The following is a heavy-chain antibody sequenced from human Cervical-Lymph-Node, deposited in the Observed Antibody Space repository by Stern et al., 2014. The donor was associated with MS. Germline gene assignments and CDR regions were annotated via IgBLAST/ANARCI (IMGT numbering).Heavy chain of an antibody. J-gene: IGHJ6*02. V-gene: IGHV1-24*01. Sequence: VQLVQSGAEVKKPGASVKVSCKVSGNSLSELSVYWVRQAPGEGLEWMGGFDREDGERIYAQKFQGRVTVTEDIFRNTAYMELSSLRSEDTAVYYCVRAVTFYGMDVWGQGTMVTVS. CDR2: FDREDGER. CDR1: GNSLSELS. D-gene: IGHD4-23*01. CDR3: VRAVTFYGMDV.